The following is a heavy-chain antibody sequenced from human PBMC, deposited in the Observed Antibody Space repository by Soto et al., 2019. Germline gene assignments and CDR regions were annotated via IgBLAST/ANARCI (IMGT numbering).Heavy chain of an antibody. CDR2: ISSNSSTI. D-gene: IGHD3-3*01. CDR3: VREGEIFGVVITLDV. Sequence: PGGSLRLSCAASGFTFSSYSMNWVRQAPGKGLECVSYISSNSSTIYYADSVKGRFTISRDNAKNSLYLQMNSLRAEDTAVYYCVREGEIFGVVITLDVWGKGTTVTVSS. J-gene: IGHJ6*04. V-gene: IGHV3-48*01. CDR1: GFTFSSYS.